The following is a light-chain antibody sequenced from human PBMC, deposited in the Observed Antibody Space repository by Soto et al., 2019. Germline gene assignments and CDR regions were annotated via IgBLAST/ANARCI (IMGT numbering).Light chain of an antibody. J-gene: IGLJ2*01. CDR2: EVT. Sequence: QSALTQPPSASGSPGPSVTISCTGTSSDVGGYNYVSWYQHHPGKAPKLMIYEVTKRPSGVPDRFSGSKSGNTASLTVSGLQAEDEAAYYCSSYAGRKNPVIFGGGTQLTV. CDR1: SSDVGGYNY. V-gene: IGLV2-8*01. CDR3: SSYAGRKNPVI.